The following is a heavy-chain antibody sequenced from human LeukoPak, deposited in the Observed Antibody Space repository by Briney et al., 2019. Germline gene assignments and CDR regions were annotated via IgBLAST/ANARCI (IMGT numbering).Heavy chain of an antibody. Sequence: ASVKVSCKASGYTFTGYYTHWVRQAPGQGLEWMGWINPNSGGTNYAQKFQGRVTMTRDTSISTAYMELSRLRSDDTAVYYCARGGYCSSTSCYVIDYWGQGTLVTVSS. J-gene: IGHJ4*02. CDR3: ARGGYCSSTSCYVIDY. CDR2: INPNSGGT. CDR1: GYTFTGYY. D-gene: IGHD2-2*01. V-gene: IGHV1-2*02.